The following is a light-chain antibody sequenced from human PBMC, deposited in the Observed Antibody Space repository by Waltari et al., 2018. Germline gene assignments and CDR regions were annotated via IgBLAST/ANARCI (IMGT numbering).Light chain of an antibody. CDR1: ALPKKY. J-gene: IGLJ2*01. CDR2: EDV. Sequence: SYELTQTPSVSVSPGQTARITCSGDALPKKYAYWYQQQSGQAHVQVIYEDVKRPSGLPERFSGSSSGTMVTLTISGAQVEDEADYYCYSTDSSGNVQVFGGGTKLTVL. V-gene: IGLV3-10*01. CDR3: YSTDSSGNVQV.